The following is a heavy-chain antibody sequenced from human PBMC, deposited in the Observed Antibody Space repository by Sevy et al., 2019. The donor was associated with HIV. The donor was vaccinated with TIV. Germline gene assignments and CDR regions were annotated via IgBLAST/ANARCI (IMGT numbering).Heavy chain of an antibody. CDR1: EFTVSSSY. J-gene: IGHJ4*02. D-gene: IGHD1-26*01. V-gene: IGHV3-53*01. CDR2: FYSGGST. Sequence: GGSLRLSCTASEFTVSSSYMSWVRQAPGKGLEWVSIFYSGGSTYYAASVKGRFAVSRDNSKNTLYLQMNSLRAEDTAVYYCARAGTGSYRAYFDYWGQGTLVTVSS. CDR3: ARAGTGSYRAYFDY.